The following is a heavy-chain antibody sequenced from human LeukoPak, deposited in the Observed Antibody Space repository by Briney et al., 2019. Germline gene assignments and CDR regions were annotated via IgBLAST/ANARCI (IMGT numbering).Heavy chain of an antibody. CDR2: IYYSGST. J-gene: IGHJ4*02. Sequence: SETLSLTCSVSGGSISSYYWSWIRQPPGKGLEWIGYIYYSGSTDSNPSLRGRVTISLDTSKSQFSLKLSSVTAADTAVYYCARDLGDYFASGRAFDYWGQGTLVTVSS. CDR1: GGSISSYY. CDR3: ARDLGDYFASGRAFDY. V-gene: IGHV4-59*12. D-gene: IGHD3-10*01.